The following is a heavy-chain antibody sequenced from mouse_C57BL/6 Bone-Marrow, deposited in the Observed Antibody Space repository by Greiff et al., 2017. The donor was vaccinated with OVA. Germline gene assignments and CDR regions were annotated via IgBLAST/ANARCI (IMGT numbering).Heavy chain of an antibody. CDR3: ARLGRWLPAWLAY. J-gene: IGHJ3*01. D-gene: IGHD2-3*01. CDR2: ISSGGSYT. CDR1: GFTFSSYG. Sequence: DVHLVESGGDLVKPGGSLKLSCAASGFTFSSYGMSWVRQTPDKRLEWVATISSGGSYTYYPDSVKGRFTISRDNAKTTLYLQMGSLKSEDTAMYYCARLGRWLPAWLAYWGQGTLVTVSA. V-gene: IGHV5-6*01.